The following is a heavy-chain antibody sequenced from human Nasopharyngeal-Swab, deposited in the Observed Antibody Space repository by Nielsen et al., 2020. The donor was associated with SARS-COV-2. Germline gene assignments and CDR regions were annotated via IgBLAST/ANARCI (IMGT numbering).Heavy chain of an antibody. CDR3: ARVRELLPHLSYYMDV. CDR1: SYTFSRYS. CDR2: INAGNGNT. D-gene: IGHD1-26*01. Sequence: ASVKVSSKASSYTFSRYSMHWVRQAPGQRLEGMGWINAGNGNTKYSQKFQGRVTITRDTSASTSYMELSSLRSEDTAVYYCARVRELLPHLSYYMDVWGKGTTVTVSS. J-gene: IGHJ6*03. V-gene: IGHV1-3*01.